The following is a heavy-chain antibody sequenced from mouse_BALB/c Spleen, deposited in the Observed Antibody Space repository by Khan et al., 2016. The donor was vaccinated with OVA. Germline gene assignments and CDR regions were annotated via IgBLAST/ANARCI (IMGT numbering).Heavy chain of an antibody. D-gene: IGHD1-1*01. J-gene: IGHJ3*01. Sequence: QVQLKQSGAELAKPGASVKMSCKASGYTFTSYWMHWVKQRPGQGLEWIGYINPSTDYTEYNQKFKDKATLTADKSSSTAYMQLTSLTSEDSAVYYCTNLGSSSAWFTYWGQGTLVTVSA. CDR3: TNLGSSSAWFTY. CDR1: GYTFTSYW. V-gene: IGHV1-7*01. CDR2: INPSTDYT.